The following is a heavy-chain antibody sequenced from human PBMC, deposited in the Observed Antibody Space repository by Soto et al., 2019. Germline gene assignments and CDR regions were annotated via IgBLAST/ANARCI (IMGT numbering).Heavy chain of an antibody. CDR2: ISAYNGNT. CDR3: ARDLGGFPDY. Sequence: ASVKVSCKASAYTFTSYGISWVRQAPGQGLEWMGWISAYNGNTHYAQKLQGRVTMTTDTSTTTANVELRSLRSDDTAVYYCARDLGGFPDYWGQGTLVTVSS. V-gene: IGHV1-18*01. D-gene: IGHD5-12*01. CDR1: AYTFTSYG. J-gene: IGHJ4*02.